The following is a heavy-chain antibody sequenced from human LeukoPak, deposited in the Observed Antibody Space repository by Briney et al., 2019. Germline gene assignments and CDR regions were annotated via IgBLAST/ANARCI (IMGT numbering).Heavy chain of an antibody. Sequence: PSETLSLTCTVSGGSISSSSYYWGWIRQPPGKGLEWIGSIYYSGSTYYNPSLKSRVTISVDTSKNQFSLKLSPVTAADTAVYYCARRVAAPSGGWFDPWGQGTLVTVSS. CDR1: GGSISSSSYY. V-gene: IGHV4-39*01. CDR2: IYYSGST. J-gene: IGHJ5*02. D-gene: IGHD6-6*01. CDR3: ARRVAAPSGGWFDP.